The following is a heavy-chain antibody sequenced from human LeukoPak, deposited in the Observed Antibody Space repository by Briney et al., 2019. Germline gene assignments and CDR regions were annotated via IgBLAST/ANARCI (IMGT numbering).Heavy chain of an antibody. CDR3: ANYGIWFGELFSSY. CDR2: ISGSGGST. CDR1: GFTFSRYA. D-gene: IGHD3-10*01. V-gene: IGHV3-23*01. Sequence: GGSLRLSCAASGFTFSRYAMSWVRQAPGKGLESVSVISGSGGSTYYADSVKGRFTISRDNSKNTLYLQMNSLRAQDTAVYYCANYGIWFGELFSSYWGQGTLVTVSS. J-gene: IGHJ4*02.